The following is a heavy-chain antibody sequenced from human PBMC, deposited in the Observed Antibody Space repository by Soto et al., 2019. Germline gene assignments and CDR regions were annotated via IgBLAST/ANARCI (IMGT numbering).Heavy chain of an antibody. CDR1: GGSISSGDYY. Sequence: SETLSLTCTVSGGSISSGDYYWSWIRQPPGKGLEWIGYIYYSGSTYYNPSLKSRVTISVDTSKNQFSLKLSSVTAADTAVYYCARKAVVVTAVDYYYYGMDVWGQGTTVTVS. D-gene: IGHD2-21*02. J-gene: IGHJ6*02. CDR3: ARKAVVVTAVDYYYYGMDV. CDR2: IYYSGST. V-gene: IGHV4-30-4*01.